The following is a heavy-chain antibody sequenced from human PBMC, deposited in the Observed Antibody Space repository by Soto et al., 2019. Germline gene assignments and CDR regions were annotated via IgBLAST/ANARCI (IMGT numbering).Heavy chain of an antibody. CDR2: MSYDGSSK. Sequence: QVQLVESGEGVVHPGGSLSFPCAAPGFTSGSFGMHWVRQAPGRGLEWVELMSYDGSSKYYQDSLKGRFTISRDKSKNTLYLQMSSLRVEDTAVYYCAKDRGWSSADLEYWGQGTLVTVSS. J-gene: IGHJ4*02. V-gene: IGHV3-30*18. CDR3: AKDRGWSSADLEY. CDR1: GFTSGSFG. D-gene: IGHD6-19*01.